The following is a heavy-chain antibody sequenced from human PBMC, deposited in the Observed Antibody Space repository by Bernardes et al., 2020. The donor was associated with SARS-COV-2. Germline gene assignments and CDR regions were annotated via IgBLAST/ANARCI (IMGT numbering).Heavy chain of an antibody. V-gene: IGHV3-7*03. CDR3: AKDFATIHQRSYYYGMDV. Sequence: GGSLRLSCAASGFTFSSYWMSWVRQAPGKGLEWVANIKGDGSQRSSVDSVRGRFTISRDNAKNLLYLQMNSLRAEDTAVYYCAKDFATIHQRSYYYGMDVWGQGTTVTVSS. D-gene: IGHD1-1*01. J-gene: IGHJ6*02. CDR2: IKGDGSQR. CDR1: GFTFSSYW.